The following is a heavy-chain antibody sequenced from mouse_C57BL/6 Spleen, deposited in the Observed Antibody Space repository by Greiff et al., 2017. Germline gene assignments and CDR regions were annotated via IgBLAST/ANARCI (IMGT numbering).Heavy chain of an antibody. D-gene: IGHD1-2*01. CDR2: IDPSDSYT. CDR1: GYTFTSYW. Sequence: VQLQQPGAELVMPGASVKLSCKASGYTFTSYWMHWVKQRPGQGLEWIGEIDPSDSYTNYNQKFKGKSTLTVDKSSSTAYMQLSSLTSEDSAVYYCASTALRYGLDYWGQGTTLTVSS. J-gene: IGHJ2*01. CDR3: ASTALRYGLDY. V-gene: IGHV1-69*01.